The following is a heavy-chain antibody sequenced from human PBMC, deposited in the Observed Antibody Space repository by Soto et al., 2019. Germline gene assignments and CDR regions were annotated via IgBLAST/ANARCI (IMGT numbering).Heavy chain of an antibody. V-gene: IGHV4-59*01. Sequence: QVQLQESGPGLVKPSETLSLTCTVSGGSISGYYWSWIRQPPGKGLEWIGYIFYSGSTNYNPSLRSRVNISVDTSKNQFPLKVSSVTTVDTAMYYCARVGSSGWSPDYWGQGTLVTVSS. CDR3: ARVGSSGWSPDY. CDR1: GGSISGYY. CDR2: IFYSGST. J-gene: IGHJ4*02. D-gene: IGHD6-19*01.